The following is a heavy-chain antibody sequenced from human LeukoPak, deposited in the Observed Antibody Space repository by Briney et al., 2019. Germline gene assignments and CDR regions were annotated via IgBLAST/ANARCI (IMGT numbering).Heavy chain of an antibody. CDR2: IKQDGSEK. J-gene: IGHJ3*01. D-gene: IGHD4-17*01. Sequence: GGSLRLSCAASGFTFSSYWMSWVRQAPGKGLEWVANIKQDGSEKYYVDSVKGRFTISRDNAKNSLYLQMNSLRAEDTAVYYCAKDPNGDYVGAFDFWGQGTMVTVSS. CDR1: GFTFSSYW. CDR3: AKDPNGDYVGAFDF. V-gene: IGHV3-7*01.